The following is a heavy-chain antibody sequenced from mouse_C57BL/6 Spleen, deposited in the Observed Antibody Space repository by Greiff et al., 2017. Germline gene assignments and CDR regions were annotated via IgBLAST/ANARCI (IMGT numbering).Heavy chain of an antibody. J-gene: IGHJ4*01. CDR2: INPYNGDT. CDR3: ARWAYDGAMDC. D-gene: IGHD2-12*01. V-gene: IGHV1-20*01. CDR1: GYSFTGYF. Sequence: VQLQQSGPELVKPGDSVKISCKASGYSFTGYFMNWVMQSPGKSLEWIGRINPYNGDTFYNQKFKGKATLTVDKSSSTAHMELRSLTSEDSAVYYCARWAYDGAMDCWGQGTSVTVSS.